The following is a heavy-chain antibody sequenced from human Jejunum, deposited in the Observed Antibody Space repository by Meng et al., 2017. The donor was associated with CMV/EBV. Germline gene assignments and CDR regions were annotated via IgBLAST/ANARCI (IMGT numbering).Heavy chain of an antibody. Sequence: CAASGFTFSNAWMNWGRQAPGKGLEWVGRVKSEIDGATTDYAAPVKGRFTISRDDSKNTVYMQLNSLKSEDTGVYYCTTGGVVGSWGQGTLVTVSS. J-gene: IGHJ4*02. CDR1: GFTFSNAW. D-gene: IGHD2-21*01. V-gene: IGHV3-15*01. CDR2: VKSEIDGATT. CDR3: TTGGVVGS.